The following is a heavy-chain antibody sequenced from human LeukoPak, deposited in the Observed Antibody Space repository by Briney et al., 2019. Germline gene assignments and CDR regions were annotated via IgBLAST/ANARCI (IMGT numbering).Heavy chain of an antibody. CDR3: ARGSYSTMIVVVMGYYFDY. J-gene: IGHJ4*02. D-gene: IGHD3-22*01. V-gene: IGHV4-34*01. Sequence: PSETLSLTCAVFGGSFSGYHWSWIRQPPGKGLEWIGGVNYGESTNYNPSLKSRVTTSVDTSKNQFSLKLTSVTAADTAVYYCARGSYSTMIVVVMGYYFDYWGQGTLVTVSS. CDR2: VNYGEST. CDR1: GGSFSGYH.